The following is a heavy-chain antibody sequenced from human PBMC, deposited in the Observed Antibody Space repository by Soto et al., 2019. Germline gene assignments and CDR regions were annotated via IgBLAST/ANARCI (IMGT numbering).Heavy chain of an antibody. CDR1: GFTFSSYW. Sequence: EVQLVESGGGLVQPGGSLRLSCAASGFTFSSYWMHWVRQAPGKGLVWVSRTNEDGSIINYADSVKGRFTISRDNAKDILYLEMNSLRVEDTAVYYCTRDIGGWGAYWGQGALVTVS. CDR3: TRDIGGWGAY. CDR2: TNEDGSII. D-gene: IGHD3-10*01. V-gene: IGHV3-74*01. J-gene: IGHJ4*02.